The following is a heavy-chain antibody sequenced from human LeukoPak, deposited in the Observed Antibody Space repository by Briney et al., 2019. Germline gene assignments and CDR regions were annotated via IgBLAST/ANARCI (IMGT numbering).Heavy chain of an antibody. J-gene: IGHJ4*02. D-gene: IGHD3-10*01. CDR3: ARRSVLLWFGELWETPHYFDY. V-gene: IGHV3-30-3*01. Sequence: GRSLRLSCAASGFTFSSYAMHWVRQAPGKGLEWVAVISYDGSNKYYADSVKGRFTISRDNSKNTLYLQMNSLRAEDTAVYYCARRSVLLWFGELWETPHYFDYWGQGTLVTVSS. CDR2: ISYDGSNK. CDR1: GFTFSSYA.